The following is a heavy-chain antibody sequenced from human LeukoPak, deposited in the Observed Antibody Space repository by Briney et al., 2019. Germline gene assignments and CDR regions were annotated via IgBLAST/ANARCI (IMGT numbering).Heavy chain of an antibody. CDR1: GGSFSGYY. V-gene: IGHV4-34*01. D-gene: IGHD2-15*01. Sequence: SETLSLTCAVYGGSFSGYYWSWIRQPPGKGLEWIGTIHYGGSTYYNPSLKSRVTISVDTSMNQFSLKLTSVTAADAAVYHCARQHRYCSGGTCYSYSWFDPWGQGTLVTVSS. J-gene: IGHJ5*02. CDR2: IHYGGST. CDR3: ARQHRYCSGGTCYSYSWFDP.